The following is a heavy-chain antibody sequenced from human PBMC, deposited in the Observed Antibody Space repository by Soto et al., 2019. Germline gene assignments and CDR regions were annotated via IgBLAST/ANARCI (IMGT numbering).Heavy chain of an antibody. CDR2: SSYDETNK. D-gene: IGHD3-22*01. CDR3: ESSSGSGYQNCFDP. CDR1: GFNFNSSA. Sequence: LRLSWAASGFNFNSSAMHWVRPAPGEGIESVAISSYDETNKDYADSVSGRFTISRDNSKNLRYLQMNTLITEAIAVYYCESSSGSGYQNCFDPWGQGSLVTVSS. V-gene: IGHV3-30*01. J-gene: IGHJ5*02.